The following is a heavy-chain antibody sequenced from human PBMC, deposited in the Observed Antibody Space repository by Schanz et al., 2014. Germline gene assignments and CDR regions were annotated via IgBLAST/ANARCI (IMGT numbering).Heavy chain of an antibody. V-gene: IGHV3-30-3*01. Sequence: VHLEESGGGVVQPGRSLRLSCAASGFTFHTYDMHWVRQAPGKGLEWVAQISHDGHRDFYADSVKGRFTVSRDNNWKTLAVKMNSLRSDNTAIDHCGRDNSRGYYPAVTYYIDVWGKGTTXTVSS. CDR3: GRDNSRGYYPAVTYYIDV. CDR1: GFTFHTYD. J-gene: IGHJ6*03. D-gene: IGHD1-26*01. CDR2: ISHDGHRD.